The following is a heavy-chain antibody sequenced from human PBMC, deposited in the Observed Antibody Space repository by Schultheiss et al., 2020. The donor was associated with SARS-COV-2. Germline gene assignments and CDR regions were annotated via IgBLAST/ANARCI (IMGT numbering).Heavy chain of an antibody. CDR3: AHYGSGGLYYYHGLDV. J-gene: IGHJ6*02. CDR2: IDWDDDK. Sequence: SGPTLVKPTQTLTLTCTFSGFSLSTSGMCVSWIRQPPGKALEWLARIDWDDDKYYSTSLKTRLTISKDTSKNQVVLTMTNVAPVDTATYYCAHYGSGGLYYYHGLDVWGQGTTVTVSS. V-gene: IGHV2-70*11. CDR1: GFSLSTSGMC. D-gene: IGHD1-26*01.